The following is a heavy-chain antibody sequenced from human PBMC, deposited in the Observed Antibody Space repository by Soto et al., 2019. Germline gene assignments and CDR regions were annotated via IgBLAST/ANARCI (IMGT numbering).Heavy chain of an antibody. CDR1: GFTFSSYA. CDR2: ISGSGGST. D-gene: IGHD3-3*01. J-gene: IGHJ6*02. Sequence: GGSLRLSCAASGFTFSSYAMSWVRQAPGKGLEWVSAISGSGGSTYYADSVKGRFTISRDNSKNTLYLQMNSLRAEDTAVYYCAKDSRRFLEWFPDALAYVYYYGMDVWGQGTTVTVSS. V-gene: IGHV3-23*01. CDR3: AKDSRRFLEWFPDALAYVYYYGMDV.